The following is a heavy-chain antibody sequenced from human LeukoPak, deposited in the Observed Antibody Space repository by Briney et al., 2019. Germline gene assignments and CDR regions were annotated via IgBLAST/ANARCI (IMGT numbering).Heavy chain of an antibody. D-gene: IGHD3-22*01. CDR3: ARVSRENGYYYEEY. Sequence: GGSLRLSCAASGFTFSNYAIHWVRQAPGKGLEWVAVISYDGSNKYYADSVKGRFTISRDNAKNSLYLQMNSLRDEDTAVYYCARVSRENGYYYEEYWGQGSLVTVSS. CDR2: ISYDGSNK. V-gene: IGHV3-30-3*01. CDR1: GFTFSNYA. J-gene: IGHJ4*02.